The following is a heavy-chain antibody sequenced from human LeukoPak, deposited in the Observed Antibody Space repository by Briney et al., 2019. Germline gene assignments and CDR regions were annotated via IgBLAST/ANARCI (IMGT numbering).Heavy chain of an antibody. CDR2: IYSDDADT. CDR3: ARQAQIYRGSYYFDY. J-gene: IGHJ4*02. Sequence: GESLKISCQGSGYTFASYWIGWVRQMPGKGLEWRGIIYSDDADTRYGPSFQGPVTISADKSITTAYLQFSILKASDTAMYYCARQAQIYRGSYYFDYWGQGTLVTVSS. CDR1: GYTFASYW. V-gene: IGHV5-51*01. D-gene: IGHD6-13*01.